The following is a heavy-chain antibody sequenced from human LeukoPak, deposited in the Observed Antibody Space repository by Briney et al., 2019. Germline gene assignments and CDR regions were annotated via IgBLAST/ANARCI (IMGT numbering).Heavy chain of an antibody. D-gene: IGHD6-13*01. CDR2: ITGSSSTI. Sequence: GGSLRLSCVASGFTFSSYEMNWVRQAPGKGLEWVSYITGSSSTIYYADSVKGRFTISRDNAKNSLYLQMNSLRAEDTAVYYCAREPTYTSTWYTSCDYWGQGILVTVSS. CDR1: GFTFSSYE. V-gene: IGHV3-48*01. CDR3: AREPTYTSTWYTSCDY. J-gene: IGHJ4*02.